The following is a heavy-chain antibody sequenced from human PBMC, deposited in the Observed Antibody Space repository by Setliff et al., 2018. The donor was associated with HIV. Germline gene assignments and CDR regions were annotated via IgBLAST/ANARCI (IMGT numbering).Heavy chain of an antibody. CDR1: GGSISRGNHF. CDR2: IYTNGGT. D-gene: IGHD2-21*02. CDR3: ARSVVVVTVEWFDP. Sequence: SETLSLTCTVSGGSISRGNHFWTWIRQPAGKGLEWIGRIYTNGGTNYNPSLKSRATIAVDTSKNQFSLKLSSVTAADTAVYYCARSVVVVTVEWFDPWGQGTLVTVS. V-gene: IGHV4-61*02. J-gene: IGHJ5*02.